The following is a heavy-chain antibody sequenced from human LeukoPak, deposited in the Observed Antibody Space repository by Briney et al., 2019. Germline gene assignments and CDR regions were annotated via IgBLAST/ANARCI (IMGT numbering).Heavy chain of an antibody. Sequence: GGSLRLSCAASGFTFSTYAMTWVRQAPGAGLEWVSAISSGYSTYYADSVRGRLIISRDNSKDTLYLQMNSLRAEDTALYYCARTKTYYYDNRRIGFYYYEYMDVWGKGTTVTVSS. D-gene: IGHD3-22*01. CDR1: GFTFSTYA. V-gene: IGHV3-23*01. J-gene: IGHJ6*03. CDR3: ARTKTYYYDNRRIGFYYYEYMDV. CDR2: ISSGYST.